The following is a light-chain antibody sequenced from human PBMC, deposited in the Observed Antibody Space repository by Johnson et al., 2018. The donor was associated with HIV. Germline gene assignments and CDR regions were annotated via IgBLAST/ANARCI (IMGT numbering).Light chain of an antibody. Sequence: QSILTQPPSVSAAPGQKVTISCSGNRSNIGDNFVSWYQHLPGTAPKLLVYDNSKRPSGIPDRFSATKSGTSATMGITGLQTGDEADYYCGTWDSSLSGYVLGTGTKVTVL. V-gene: IGLV1-51*01. CDR2: DNS. CDR1: RSNIGDNF. J-gene: IGLJ1*01. CDR3: GTWDSSLSGYV.